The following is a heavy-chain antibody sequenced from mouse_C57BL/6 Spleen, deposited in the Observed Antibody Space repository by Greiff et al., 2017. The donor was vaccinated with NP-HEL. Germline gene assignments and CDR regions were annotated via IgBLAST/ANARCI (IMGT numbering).Heavy chain of an antibody. Sequence: QVQLQQSGAELVRPGASVTLSCKASGYTFTDYEMHWVKQTPVHGLEWIGAIDPETGGTAYNQKFKGKAILTADKSSSTAYMELRSLTSEDSAVYYCTRSGNSYDYEGFAYWGQGTLVTVSA. D-gene: IGHD2-4*01. J-gene: IGHJ3*01. CDR1: GYTFTDYE. CDR2: IDPETGGT. V-gene: IGHV1-15*01. CDR3: TRSGNSYDYEGFAY.